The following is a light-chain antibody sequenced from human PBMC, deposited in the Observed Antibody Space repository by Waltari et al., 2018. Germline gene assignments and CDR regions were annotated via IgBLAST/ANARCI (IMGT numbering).Light chain of an antibody. CDR1: SRDVGAYNY. CDR3: SSYTFSSTLV. V-gene: IGLV2-14*03. CDR2: DVS. J-gene: IGLJ1*01. Sequence: QSALSQPASVSGSPGQSITISCSGSSRDVGAYNYVSWYQQHPGKAPKLVIFDVSNRPSGVSNRFSGSKSDNTASLTISGLQAEDEADYYCSSYTFSSTLVFGTGTKVTVL.